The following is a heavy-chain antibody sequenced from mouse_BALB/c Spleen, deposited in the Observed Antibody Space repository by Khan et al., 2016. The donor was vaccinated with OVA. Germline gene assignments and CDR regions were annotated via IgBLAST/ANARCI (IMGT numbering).Heavy chain of an antibody. V-gene: IGHV3-2*02. J-gene: IGHJ2*01. D-gene: IGHD1-1*01. CDR1: GYSITSDYA. CDR3: ARVYGGDFAY. CDR2: RSYSGNT. Sequence: DVKLQESGPGLVKPSQSLSLTCTVTGYSITSDYAWNLIRQFPGNKLEWMGYRSYSGNTNYNPSLKRRISITRETSEKQFFLQLNSMTTEDTDTFYCARVYGGDFAYWGQCTTHTVSS.